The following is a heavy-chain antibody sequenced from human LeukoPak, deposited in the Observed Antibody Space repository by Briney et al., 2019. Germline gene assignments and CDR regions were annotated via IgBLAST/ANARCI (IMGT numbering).Heavy chain of an antibody. D-gene: IGHD2/OR15-2a*01. CDR1: GFTFSSYW. CDR3: VSFYKTY. J-gene: IGHJ4*02. CDR2: INSDGSWT. V-gene: IGHV3-74*01. Sequence: GGSLRLSCAASGFTFSSYWMHWVRQAPGKGLVWVSRINSDGSWTSYADSVKGRFTISKDNAKNTVYLQMNSLRAEDTAVYYCVSFYKTYWGRGTLVTVSS.